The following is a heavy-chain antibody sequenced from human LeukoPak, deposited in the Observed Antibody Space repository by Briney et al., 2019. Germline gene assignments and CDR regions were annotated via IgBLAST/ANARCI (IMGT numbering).Heavy chain of an antibody. CDR1: GGSISSSNW. CDR3: ARDGPLSHMAGV. V-gene: IGHV4-4*02. J-gene: IGHJ6*04. CDR2: IYHSGTT. Sequence: SETLSLTCAVSGGSISSSNWWSRVRQPPGKGLEWIGEIYHSGTTICNPSLKSRVTLSLDKSKNQFSLNLSSVTAADTAVYYCARDGPLSHMAGVWGKGTTVTVSS. D-gene: IGHD6-19*01.